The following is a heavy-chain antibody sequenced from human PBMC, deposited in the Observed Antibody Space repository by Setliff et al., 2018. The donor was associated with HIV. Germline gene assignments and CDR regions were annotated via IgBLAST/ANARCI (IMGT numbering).Heavy chain of an antibody. V-gene: IGHV4-31*03. Sequence: SETLSLTCTVSGGFISASDYYWSWIRQRPGKGLEWIGYIYHSGDAYYNPTLKSRLSLSVDTSRDQFSLDLTSVTAADTAVYYCARSPLWFGKADWYVDLWGRGTLVTVSS. CDR1: GGFISASDYY. D-gene: IGHD3-10*01. CDR3: ARSPLWFGKADWYVDL. J-gene: IGHJ2*01. CDR2: IYHSGDA.